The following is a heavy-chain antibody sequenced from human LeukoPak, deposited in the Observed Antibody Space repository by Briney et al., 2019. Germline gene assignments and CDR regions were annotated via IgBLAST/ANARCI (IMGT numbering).Heavy chain of an antibody. J-gene: IGHJ6*03. CDR3: PRSLRCDYYYMDV. Sequence: SETLSLTCTVSGGSMTNYYWNWIRQPPGKGLEWIGYISASGTTNYNPSPLSRVTISLDTSKNQFSLKLSTAPAADPPVYYCPRSLRCDYYYMDVWGKGTTVTVSS. V-gene: IGHV4-4*09. CDR1: GGSMTNYY. D-gene: IGHD4/OR15-4a*01. CDR2: ISASGTT.